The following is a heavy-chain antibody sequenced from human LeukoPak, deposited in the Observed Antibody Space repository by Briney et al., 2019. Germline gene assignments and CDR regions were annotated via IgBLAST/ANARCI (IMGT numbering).Heavy chain of an antibody. CDR1: GFTFSSYW. V-gene: IGHV3-74*01. J-gene: IGHJ3*02. Sequence: PGGSLRLSCAASGFTFSSYWMHWVRQAPGKGLVWVSRINSDGSSTSYADSVKGRFTISRDNAKNTLYLQMNSLRAEDTAVYYCARDGVIVATIDAFDIWGQGTMVTVSS. CDR3: ARDGVIVATIDAFDI. CDR2: INSDGSST. D-gene: IGHD5-12*01.